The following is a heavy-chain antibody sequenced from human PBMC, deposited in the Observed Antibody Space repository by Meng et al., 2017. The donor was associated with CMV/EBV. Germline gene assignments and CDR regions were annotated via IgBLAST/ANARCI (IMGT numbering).Heavy chain of an antibody. CDR1: GFTFSSYS. Sequence: GGSLRLSCAASGFTFSSYSMNWVRQAPGKGLEWVSSISSSSSYIYYADSVKGRFTISRDNAKNSLYLQMNSLRAEDTAVYYCAKDSGSYPFDYWGQGTLVTVSS. D-gene: IGHD1-26*01. CDR2: ISSSSSYI. V-gene: IGHV3-21*04. CDR3: AKDSGSYPFDY. J-gene: IGHJ4*02.